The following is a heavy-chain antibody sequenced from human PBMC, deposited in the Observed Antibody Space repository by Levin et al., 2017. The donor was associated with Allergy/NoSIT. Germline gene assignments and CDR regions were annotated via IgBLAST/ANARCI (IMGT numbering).Heavy chain of an antibody. J-gene: IGHJ5*02. V-gene: IGHV3-21*01. D-gene: IGHD4-17*01. CDR1: GFTFSSYS. Sequence: LSLTCAASGFTFSSYSMNWVRQAPGKGLEWVSSISSSSSYIYYADSVKGRFTISRDNAKNSLFLQVNSLRAEDTAVYYCARAPYGDSWFDPWGQGTLVTVSS. CDR2: ISSSSSYI. CDR3: ARAPYGDSWFDP.